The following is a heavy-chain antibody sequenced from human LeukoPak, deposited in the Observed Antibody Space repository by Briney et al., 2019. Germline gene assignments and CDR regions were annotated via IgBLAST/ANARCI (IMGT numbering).Heavy chain of an antibody. V-gene: IGHV7-4-1*02. CDR1: GYTFTSYA. J-gene: IGHJ4*02. Sequence: ASVKVSCKASGYTFTSYAMNWVRQAPGQGLEWMGWINTNTGNPTYAQGFTGRFVFSLDTSVSTAYLQISSLKAEDTAVYYCARAGPEPYYGFWSGYYYFDYWGQGTLVTVSS. CDR2: INTNTGNP. D-gene: IGHD3-3*01. CDR3: ARAGPEPYYGFWSGYYYFDY.